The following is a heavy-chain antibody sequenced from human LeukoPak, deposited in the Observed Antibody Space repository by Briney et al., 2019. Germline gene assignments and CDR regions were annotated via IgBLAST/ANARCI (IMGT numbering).Heavy chain of an antibody. D-gene: IGHD2-21*02. J-gene: IGHJ4*02. CDR3: ARVSSVVTASPFDS. CDR2: IYTGDSDT. V-gene: IGHV5-51*01. Sequence: GESLQISSEGSGSSFTSYWIGWVRQLPGKGVGWMGIIYTGDSDTRYSPSFPAQVTISADKSISTAYLQWSSLKASHTAMSHCARVSSVVTASPFDSWGQGTLVTVSS. CDR1: GSSFTSYW.